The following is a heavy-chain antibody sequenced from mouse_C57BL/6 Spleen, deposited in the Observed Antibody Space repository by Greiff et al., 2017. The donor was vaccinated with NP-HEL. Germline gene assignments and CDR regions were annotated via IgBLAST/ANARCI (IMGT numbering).Heavy chain of an antibody. J-gene: IGHJ2*01. D-gene: IGHD1-1*01. CDR1: GFNIKNTY. Sequence: VHVKQSVAELVRPGASVKLSCTASGFNIKNTYMHWVKQRPEQGLEWIGRIDPANGNTKYAPKFQGKATITADTSSNTAYLQLSSLTSEDTAIYYCAKHYYGSSYFDYWGQGTTLTVSS. CDR3: AKHYYGSSYFDY. CDR2: IDPANGNT. V-gene: IGHV14-3*01.